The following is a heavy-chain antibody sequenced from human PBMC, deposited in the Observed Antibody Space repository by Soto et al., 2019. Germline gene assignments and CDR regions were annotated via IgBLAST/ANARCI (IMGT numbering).Heavy chain of an antibody. CDR2: IKEXGREK. V-gene: IGHV3-7*01. D-gene: IGHD3-10*01. Sequence: XSPRLSCVASKFTFCNYWMTWVRQAPWKGLEWVXNIKEXGREKYYVDSXXGRFTISXXNAKNSLYMQMNSMRAEDTAVYFCARVYFKYDYWGQGTLVTVSS. J-gene: IGHJ4*02. CDR3: ARVYFKYDY. CDR1: KFTFCNYW.